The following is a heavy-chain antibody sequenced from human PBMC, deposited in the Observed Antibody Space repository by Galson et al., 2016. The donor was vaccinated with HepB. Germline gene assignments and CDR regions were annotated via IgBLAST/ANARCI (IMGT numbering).Heavy chain of an antibody. CDR2: ISTGSGHT. CDR1: GFTLSDYY. CDR3: ARDCSSDCFTNIDY. V-gene: IGHV3-11*06. D-gene: IGHD2-2*01. J-gene: IGHJ4*02. Sequence: SLRLSCAASGFTLSDYYMSWIRQAPGKGLEWISYISTGSGHTNYADSVKGRFTISRDNAKNSLHLQMNSLRAEDTAVYYCARDCSSDCFTNIDYWGQGTLVSVSS.